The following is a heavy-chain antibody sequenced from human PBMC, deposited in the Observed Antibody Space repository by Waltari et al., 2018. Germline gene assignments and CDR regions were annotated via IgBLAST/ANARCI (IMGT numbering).Heavy chain of an antibody. V-gene: IGHV1-18*01. CDR1: GYTFTSYG. J-gene: IGHJ3*02. Sequence: QVQLVQSGAEVKKPGASVKVSCKASGYTFTSYGISWVRQAPGQGLEWMGWISAYNGNTNYAQKLQGRVTMTTDTSTSTAYIELRSLRSDDTAVYYCARNVLRLNYDFWSGLRPNDAFDIWGQGTMVTVSS. D-gene: IGHD3-3*01. CDR2: ISAYNGNT. CDR3: ARNVLRLNYDFWSGLRPNDAFDI.